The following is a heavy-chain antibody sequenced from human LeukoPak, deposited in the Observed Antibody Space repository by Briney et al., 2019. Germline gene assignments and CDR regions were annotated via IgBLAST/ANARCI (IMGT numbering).Heavy chain of an antibody. D-gene: IGHD6-19*01. V-gene: IGHV4-61*01. CDR3: ARVPRGGWLMYYFDY. Sequence: PSETLSLTCTVSGGSVSSGSYYWSWIRQPPGKGLEWIGYIYYSGSTNYNPSLKSRVTISVDTSKNQFSLKLSPVTAADTAVYYCARVPRGGWLMYYFDYWGQGTLVTVSS. CDR1: GGSVSSGSYY. J-gene: IGHJ4*02. CDR2: IYYSGST.